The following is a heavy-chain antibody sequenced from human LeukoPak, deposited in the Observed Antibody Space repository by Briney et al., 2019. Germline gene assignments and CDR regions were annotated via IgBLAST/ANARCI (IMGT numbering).Heavy chain of an antibody. V-gene: IGHV1-8*01. CDR3: ARQDRGYSYGPNWFDP. J-gene: IGHJ5*02. CDR1: GYTFTSYD. D-gene: IGHD5-18*01. CDR2: MNPNSGNT. Sequence: HGASVKVSCTASGYTFTSYDISWVRQATGQGLEWMGWMNPNSGNTGYAQKFQGRVTMTRNTSISTAYMELSSLRSEDTAVYYCARQDRGYSYGPNWFDPWGQGTLVTVSS.